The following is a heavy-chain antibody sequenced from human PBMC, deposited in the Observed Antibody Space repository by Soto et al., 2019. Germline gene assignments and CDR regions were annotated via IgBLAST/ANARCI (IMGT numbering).Heavy chain of an antibody. V-gene: IGHV3-23*01. CDR3: AKDRSWSSGWYGFDY. D-gene: IGHD6-19*01. J-gene: IGHJ4*02. CDR2: ISGSGGST. Sequence: PGGSLRLSCAASGFTFSSYAMSWVRQAPGKGLEWVSAISGSGGSTYYADSVKGRFTISRDNSKNTLYLQMNSLRAEDTAVYYCAKDRSWSSGWYGFDYWGQGTLVTVSS. CDR1: GFTFSSYA.